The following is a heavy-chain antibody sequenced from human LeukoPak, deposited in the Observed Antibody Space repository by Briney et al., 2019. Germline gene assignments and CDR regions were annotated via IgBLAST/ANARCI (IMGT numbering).Heavy chain of an antibody. V-gene: IGHV3-48*01. J-gene: IGHJ5*02. CDR1: GFTFSSYS. D-gene: IGHD1-26*01. CDR2: ISSSSSTI. CDR3: AREGSDYWFDP. Sequence: QPGGSLRLSCAASGFTFSSYSMNWVRQAPGKGLEWVSYISSSSSTIYYADSVKGRFTISRDNAKNSLYLRMNSLRAEDTAVYYCAREGSDYWFDPWGQGTLVTVSS.